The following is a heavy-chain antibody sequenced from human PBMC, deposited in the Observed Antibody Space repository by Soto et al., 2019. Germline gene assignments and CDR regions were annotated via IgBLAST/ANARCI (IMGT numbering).Heavy chain of an antibody. D-gene: IGHD6-19*01. V-gene: IGHV3-23*01. CDR3: AKFFVAGTRGYVDS. J-gene: IGHJ4*02. Sequence: EVQLLESGGGLVQPGGSLRLSCTASGFIFSSYAMSWVRQAPGKGLEWVSAISASGDNAYYADSVKGRFTISRDRSKSLYLQMKSLRAEDTAIYYGAKFFVAGTRGYVDSWGQGTLVTVSS. CDR1: GFIFSSYA. CDR2: ISASGDNA.